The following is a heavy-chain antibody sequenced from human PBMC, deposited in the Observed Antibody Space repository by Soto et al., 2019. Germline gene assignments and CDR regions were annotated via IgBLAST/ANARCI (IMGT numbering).Heavy chain of an antibody. J-gene: IGHJ5*02. CDR1: GFTFSSYA. D-gene: IGHD2-2*01. CDR2: ISNSGGRT. Sequence: EVQLLESGGGLVQPGGSLRLSCAASGFTFSSYAMSWVRQAPGKGLEWVSTISNSGGRTYYADSVKGRFAISRDNSKNTLYLQMTCLSPEETAVYYCASSSTVLLPTAMTGWFDPWGQGTLVTVSS. CDR3: ASSSTVLLPTAMTGWFDP. V-gene: IGHV3-23*01.